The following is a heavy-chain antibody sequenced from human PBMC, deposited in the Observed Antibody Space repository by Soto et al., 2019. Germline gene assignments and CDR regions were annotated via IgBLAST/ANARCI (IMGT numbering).Heavy chain of an antibody. J-gene: IGHJ4*02. Sequence: PGGSLILSCAASGFTFSSYWMSWVRQAPGKGLEWVANIKQDGSEKYYVDSVKGRFTISRDNAKNSLYLQMNSLRAEDTAVYYCARELNIVATNGFDYWGQVTLITVPS. D-gene: IGHD5-12*01. CDR3: ARELNIVATNGFDY. CDR1: GFTFSSYW. CDR2: IKQDGSEK. V-gene: IGHV3-7*01.